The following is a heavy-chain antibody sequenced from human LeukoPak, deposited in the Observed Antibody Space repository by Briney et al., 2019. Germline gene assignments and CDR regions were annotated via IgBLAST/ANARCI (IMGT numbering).Heavy chain of an antibody. D-gene: IGHD2/OR15-2a*01. CDR1: GGSISSGGYY. CDR2: IYYSGST. CDR3: ARDQRGIYGALDI. Sequence: SQTLSLTCTVSGGSISSGGYYWSWIRQHPGKGLEWIGYIYYSGSTYYNPSLKSRVTISVDTSKNQFSLKLSSVTAADTAVYYCARDQRGIYGALDIWGQGTMVTVSS. J-gene: IGHJ3*02. V-gene: IGHV4-31*03.